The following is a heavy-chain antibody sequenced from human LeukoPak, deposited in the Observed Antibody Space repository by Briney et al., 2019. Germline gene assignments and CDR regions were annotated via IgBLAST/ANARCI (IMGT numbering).Heavy chain of an antibody. V-gene: IGHV4-39*01. CDR1: GGSISSSSYY. D-gene: IGHD1-26*01. Sequence: PSETLSLTCTVSGGSISSSSYYWGWIRQPPGKGLEWIGSIYYSGSTYYNPSLKSRVTISVDTSKNQFSLKLSSVTAADTAVYYCARSPSSGSYYLPAYYFDYWGQGTLVTVSS. CDR3: ARSPSSGSYYLPAYYFDY. J-gene: IGHJ4*02. CDR2: IYYSGST.